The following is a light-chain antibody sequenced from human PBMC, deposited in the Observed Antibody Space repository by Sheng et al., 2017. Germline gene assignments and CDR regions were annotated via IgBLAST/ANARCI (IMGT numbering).Light chain of an antibody. CDR3: QQFLSYPIT. CDR2: DAS. J-gene: IGKJ5*01. V-gene: IGKV3-11*01. Sequence: EIVLTQSPATLSLFPGERATLSCRASQRISNYLVWYQQKPGQAPRLLIYDASNRATGIPARFSGSGSGTEFILTINSLQPEDFASYSCQQFLSYPITFGQGTRLEIK. CDR1: QRISNY.